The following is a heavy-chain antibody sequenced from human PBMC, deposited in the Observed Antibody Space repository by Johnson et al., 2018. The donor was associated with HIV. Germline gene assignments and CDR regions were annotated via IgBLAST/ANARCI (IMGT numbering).Heavy chain of an antibody. J-gene: IGHJ3*02. CDR3: ARGTVCGGDCYSRAFDI. Sequence: VQLVESGGGLIQPRGSLRLCCAASGFSFRRSLVNWVRQAPGKGLEYVSAISSNGGSTYYANSVNGRFTISRDNSKNTLYLQMGSLRAEDMAVYYCARGTVCGGDCYSRAFDIWGQGTMVTVSS. CDR1: GFSFRRSL. CDR2: ISSNGGST. V-gene: IGHV3-64*01. D-gene: IGHD2-21*02.